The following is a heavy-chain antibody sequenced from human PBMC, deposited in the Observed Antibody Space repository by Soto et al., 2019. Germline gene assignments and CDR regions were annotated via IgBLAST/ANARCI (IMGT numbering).Heavy chain of an antibody. J-gene: IGHJ4*02. Sequence: QLQLQESGPGLVKPSETLSLTCTVSGGSTSSSSYYWGWIRQPPGKGLEWIGSIYYSGSTYYNPSLKSRVTISVDTSKNQFSLKLSSVTAADTAVYYCARHPHRDGYNFDFDYWGQGTLVTVSS. CDR1: GGSTSSSSYY. CDR3: ARHPHRDGYNFDFDY. D-gene: IGHD5-12*01. CDR2: IYYSGST. V-gene: IGHV4-39*01.